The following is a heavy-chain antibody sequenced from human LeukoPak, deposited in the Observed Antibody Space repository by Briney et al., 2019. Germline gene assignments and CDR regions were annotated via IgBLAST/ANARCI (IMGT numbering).Heavy chain of an antibody. CDR1: GGTFSSYA. CDR2: IIPIFGTA. V-gene: IGHV1-69*13. J-gene: IGHJ4*02. CDR3: ARGLTLSSYLDY. D-gene: IGHD1-14*01. Sequence: ASVKVSCKASGGTFSSYASSWVRQAPGQGLEWMGGIIPIFGTANYAQKFQGRVTITADESTSTAYMELSSLRSEDTAAYYCARGLTLSSYLDYWGQGTLVTVSS.